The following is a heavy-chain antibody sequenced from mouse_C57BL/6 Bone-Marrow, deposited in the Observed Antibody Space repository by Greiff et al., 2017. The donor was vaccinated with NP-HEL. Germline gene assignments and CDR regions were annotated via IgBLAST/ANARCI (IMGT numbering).Heavy chain of an antibody. CDR2: ISSGGSYT. Sequence: EVKVVESGGELVKPGGSLKLSCAASGFTFSSYGMSWVRQTPDKRLEWVATISSGGSYTYYPDSVKGRFTISRDNAKNALYLQMSSLKAEDTAMYYVARRAGFDVWGTGTTVTVSS. J-gene: IGHJ1*03. V-gene: IGHV5-6*02. CDR1: GFTFSSYG. CDR3: ARRAGFDV.